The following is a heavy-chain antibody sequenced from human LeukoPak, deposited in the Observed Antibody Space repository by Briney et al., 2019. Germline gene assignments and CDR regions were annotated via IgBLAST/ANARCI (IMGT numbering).Heavy chain of an antibody. J-gene: IGHJ5*02. CDR1: GGSFSGYY. V-gene: IGHV4-34*01. Sequence: PSETLSLTCAVYGGSFSGYYWSWLRQPPGKGLEWIGEINHSGSTNYNPSLKSRVTISVDTSKNQFSLKLSSVTAPDPAVYYCARVLRGAFCNSWSGTRATGLFDPWGQGTLVTVSS. CDR2: INHSGST. CDR3: ARVLRGAFCNSWSGTRATGLFDP. D-gene: IGHD6-13*01.